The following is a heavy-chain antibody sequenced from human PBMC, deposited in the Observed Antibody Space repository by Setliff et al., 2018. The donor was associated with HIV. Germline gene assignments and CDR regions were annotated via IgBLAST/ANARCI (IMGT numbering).Heavy chain of an antibody. J-gene: IGHJ4*02. Sequence: LRLSCAASGFTFDDYGMSWVRQAPGKGLEWVSGINWNGGSTGYADSVKGRFTISRDNAKNSLYLQMNSLRAEDTALYYCARDLLIDNTAMVRGFDYWGQGTLVTVSS. V-gene: IGHV3-20*04. CDR3: ARDLLIDNTAMVRGFDY. CDR2: INWNGGST. D-gene: IGHD5-18*01. CDR1: GFTFDDYG.